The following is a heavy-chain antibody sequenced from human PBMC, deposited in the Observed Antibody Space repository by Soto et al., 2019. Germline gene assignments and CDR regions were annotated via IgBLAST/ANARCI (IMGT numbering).Heavy chain of an antibody. Sequence: GGSLRLSCAASGFTFSSYAMSWVRQAPGKGLEWVSAISGSGGSTYYADSVKGRFTISRDNSKNTLYLQMNSLRAEDTAVYYCATDPTAGGDGWNYWGQGTLVTVSS. CDR1: GFTFSSYA. CDR3: ATDPTAGGDGWNY. J-gene: IGHJ4*02. CDR2: ISGSGGST. D-gene: IGHD6-13*01. V-gene: IGHV3-23*01.